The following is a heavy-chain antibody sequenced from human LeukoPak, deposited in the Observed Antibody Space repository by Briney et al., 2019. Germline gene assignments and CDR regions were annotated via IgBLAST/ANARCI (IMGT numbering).Heavy chain of an antibody. V-gene: IGHV1-46*01. CDR2: INPNGGST. J-gene: IGHJ4*02. CDR1: GDTFTSHY. D-gene: IGHD2-2*01. Sequence: GASVKVSCKASGDTFTSHYMHWVRQAPGQGLEWMGIINPNGGSTSYAQKFQGRLTMTRDTSTSTVYMELSSLRSEDTAVYYCARDGVVSAVIRAPYYFAHWGQRTLVTVSS. CDR3: ARDGVVSAVIRAPYYFAH.